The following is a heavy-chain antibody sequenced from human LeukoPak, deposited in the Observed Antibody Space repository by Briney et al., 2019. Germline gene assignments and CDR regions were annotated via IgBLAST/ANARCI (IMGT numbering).Heavy chain of an antibody. V-gene: IGHV1-2*04. Sequence: ASVKVSCKASGYTFTGYYMHWVRQAPGPGLECMGWINPNSGGTNYAQKFQGWVTMTRDTSISTAYMELSRLRSDDTAVYYCARDKGRDYRTYYFDYWGQGTLVTVSS. D-gene: IGHD4-17*01. J-gene: IGHJ4*02. CDR2: INPNSGGT. CDR3: ARDKGRDYRTYYFDY. CDR1: GYTFTGYY.